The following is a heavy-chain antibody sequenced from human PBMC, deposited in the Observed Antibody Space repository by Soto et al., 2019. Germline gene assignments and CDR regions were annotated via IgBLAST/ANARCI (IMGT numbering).Heavy chain of an antibody. V-gene: IGHV4-59*08. J-gene: IGHJ3*01. Sequence: SETLSLTCTVSGGSLRNYYWSWIRQPPGKGLEWIGHIYYSGNTNYNPSLRSRVTMSVDTSKSQFSLTVTSVTAADTAVYYCARQWASDWNGRDFFDFWGQGTMVTVSS. CDR1: GGSLRNYY. CDR3: ARQWASDWNGRDFFDF. CDR2: IYYSGNT. D-gene: IGHD1-1*01.